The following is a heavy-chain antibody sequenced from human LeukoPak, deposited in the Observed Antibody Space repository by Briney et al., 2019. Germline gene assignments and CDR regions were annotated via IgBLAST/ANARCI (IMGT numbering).Heavy chain of an antibody. Sequence: PGGSLRLSCAASGFTFSSYSMNWVRLAPGKGLEWVSYISSSSPIYYADSVKGRFTISRDNAKNSLYLQMNSLRAEDTAVYYCARRAGAYSHPYDYWGQGTLVTVSS. CDR2: ISSSSPI. J-gene: IGHJ4*02. CDR3: ARRAGAYSHPYDY. V-gene: IGHV3-48*01. CDR1: GFTFSSYS. D-gene: IGHD4/OR15-4a*01.